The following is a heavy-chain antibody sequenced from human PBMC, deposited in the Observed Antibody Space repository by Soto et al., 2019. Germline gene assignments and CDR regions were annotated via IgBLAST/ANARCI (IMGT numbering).Heavy chain of an antibody. CDR1: GYTFTSYG. J-gene: IGHJ6*03. Sequence: ASVKVSCKASGYTFTSYGISWVRQAPGQGLEWMGWISAYNGNTNYAQKLQGRVTMTTDTSTSTAYMELRSLRSDDTAVYYCERGNIVVVPTGGDYYYYMDVWGKGTTVTGSS. CDR3: ERGNIVVVPTGGDYYYYMDV. D-gene: IGHD2-2*01. V-gene: IGHV1-18*01. CDR2: ISAYNGNT.